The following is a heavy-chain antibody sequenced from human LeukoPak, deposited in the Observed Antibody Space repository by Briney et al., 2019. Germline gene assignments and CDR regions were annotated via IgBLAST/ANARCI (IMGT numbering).Heavy chain of an antibody. V-gene: IGHV1-2*02. CDR3: ATSTHYYDSSGYHPLDY. J-gene: IGHJ4*02. Sequence: ASVKVSCKASGYTFIGYYMHWVRQAPGQGLEWMGWINPNSGGTNFAQKFQGRVTMTRDTSISTAYMELSRLTSDDTAVYYCATSTHYYDSSGYHPLDYWGQGTLVTVSS. D-gene: IGHD3-22*01. CDR1: GYTFIGYY. CDR2: INPNSGGT.